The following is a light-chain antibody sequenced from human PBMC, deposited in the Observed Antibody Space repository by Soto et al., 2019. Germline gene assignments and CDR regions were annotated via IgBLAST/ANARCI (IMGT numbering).Light chain of an antibody. CDR3: SSYTSTSTLYV. CDR1: SSDVGAYNY. CDR2: EVT. V-gene: IGLV2-14*01. Sequence: VLTQPASVSGSPGQSIAISCTGTSSDVGAYNYVSWYQQHPGKAPKLMIYEVTNRPSGVSNRFSGSKSGNTASLTISGLQAEDEADYYCSSYTSTSTLYVFGIGTKVTVL. J-gene: IGLJ1*01.